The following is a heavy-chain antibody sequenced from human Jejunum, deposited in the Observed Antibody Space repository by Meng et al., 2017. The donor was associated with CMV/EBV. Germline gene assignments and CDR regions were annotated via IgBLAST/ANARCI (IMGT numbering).Heavy chain of an antibody. CDR1: SIRRCGSS. CDR3: GGGGGHRSAWVDY. J-gene: IGHJ4*02. D-gene: IGHD3-10*01. CDR2: TYYGGNT. Sequence: QVQLQEAGPGLRKPAQTLPRSSIRRCGSSLSWIRQHPERGLEWIGFTYYGGNTYYIPSLESRVTVSLDTSKNQFSLKLTSVTAADTAVYYCGGGGGHRSAWVDYWGQGTLVTVSS. V-gene: IGHV4-31*02.